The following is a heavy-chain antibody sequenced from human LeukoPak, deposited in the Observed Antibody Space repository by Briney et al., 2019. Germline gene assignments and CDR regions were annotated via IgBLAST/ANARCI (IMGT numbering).Heavy chain of an antibody. Sequence: GGSLRLSCAASGFTLGSYWMHWVRQVPGKGLMWVSVIYTDDISTNYADSVKGRFTISRDNAENTLYLQMNSLRAEDTAVYYCARGLQGIDYWGQGTLVTVSS. CDR1: GFTLGSYW. CDR2: IYTDDIST. J-gene: IGHJ4*02. CDR3: ARGLQGIDY. V-gene: IGHV3-74*01. D-gene: IGHD4-11*01.